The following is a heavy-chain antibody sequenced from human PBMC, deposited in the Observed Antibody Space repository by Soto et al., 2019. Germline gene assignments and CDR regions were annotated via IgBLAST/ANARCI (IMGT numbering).Heavy chain of an antibody. J-gene: IGHJ4*02. D-gene: IGHD1-7*01. CDR2: SSATGAGT. CDR3: AKDRRAGGNYGFYSDF. CDR1: GFTFSSYG. V-gene: IGHV3-23*01. Sequence: GGSLRLSCAASGFTFSSYGMTWVRQAPGEGLEWVSFSSATGAGTYYADSVKGRFTISRDNSKNTLYLQMTSLRADDTAVYYCAKDRRAGGNYGFYSDFWGQGAMVTVYS.